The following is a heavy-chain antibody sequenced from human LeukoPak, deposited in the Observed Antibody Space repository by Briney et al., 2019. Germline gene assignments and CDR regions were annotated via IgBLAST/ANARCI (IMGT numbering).Heavy chain of an antibody. CDR1: GGTFSSYA. V-gene: IGHV1-69*13. D-gene: IGHD3-10*01. CDR3: ARAVGGVIITPMDY. CDR2: IIPIFGTA. Sequence: ASVKVSCKASGGTFSSYAISWVRQAPGQGLEWMGGIIPIFGTANYAQKFQGRVTITADESTSTAYMELSSLRSEDTAVYYCARAVGGVIITPMDYWGQGTLVTVSS. J-gene: IGHJ4*02.